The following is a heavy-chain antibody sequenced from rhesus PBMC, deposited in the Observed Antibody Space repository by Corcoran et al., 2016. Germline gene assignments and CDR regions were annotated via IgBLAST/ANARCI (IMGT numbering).Heavy chain of an antibody. Sequence: QVQLQESGPGLVKPSETLSLTCTVSGASISSNWWSWIRQPPGKGLEWIGEINGNSGSTNDNPSLESRVTISKDASKNQFSLKLSSVTAADTAVYYCARDPVAAATVYFDYWGQGVLVTVSS. CDR3: ARDPVAAATVYFDY. D-gene: IGHD6-31*01. CDR1: GASISSNW. V-gene: IGHV4-80*01. J-gene: IGHJ4*01. CDR2: INGNSGST.